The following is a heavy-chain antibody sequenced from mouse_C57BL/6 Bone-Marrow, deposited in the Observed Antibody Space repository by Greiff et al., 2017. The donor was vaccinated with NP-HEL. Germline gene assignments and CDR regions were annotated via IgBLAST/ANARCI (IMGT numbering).Heavy chain of an antibody. CDR1: GYTFTSYW. Sequence: QVQLQQPGAELVMPGASVKLSCKASGYTFTSYWMHWVKQRPGQGLEWIGEIDPSDSYTKYNKKFKGKSTLTVDKSSCTAYMQVSSKTSEYSAVYSCARFRYSNYDGLGYWGQGTTLTVSS. CDR2: IDPSDSYT. V-gene: IGHV1-69*01. J-gene: IGHJ2*01. D-gene: IGHD2-5*01. CDR3: ARFRYSNYDGLGY.